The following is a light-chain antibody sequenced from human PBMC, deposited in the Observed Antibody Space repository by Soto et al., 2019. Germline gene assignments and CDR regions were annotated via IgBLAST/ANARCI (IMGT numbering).Light chain of an antibody. CDR3: QQGGTWT. V-gene: IGKV3D-15*01. CDR1: QRVSSN. J-gene: IGKJ1*01. Sequence: MTHAPSSLSVCPGEISTLSCRASQRVSSNLSWYQQKPGQAPRPLIYGASTRATGLPARFSGSGSGTEFTLTISSLQSEDFAVYYCQQGGTWTFGQGTKVDIK. CDR2: GAS.